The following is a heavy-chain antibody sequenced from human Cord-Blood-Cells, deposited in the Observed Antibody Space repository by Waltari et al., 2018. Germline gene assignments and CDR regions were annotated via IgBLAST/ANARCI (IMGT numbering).Heavy chain of an antibody. CDR1: GGSISSYY. CDR3: ARDLGIVVVPAANPNWYFDL. D-gene: IGHD2-2*01. Sequence: QVQLQESGPGLVKPSETLSLTCTVAGGSISSYYWSWIRHPAREGLEWIGRIYTSGSTNYNPSLKSRVTMSVDTSKNQFSLKLSSVTAADTAVYYCARDLGIVVVPAANPNWYFDLWGRGTLVTVSS. J-gene: IGHJ2*01. V-gene: IGHV4-4*07. CDR2: IYTSGST.